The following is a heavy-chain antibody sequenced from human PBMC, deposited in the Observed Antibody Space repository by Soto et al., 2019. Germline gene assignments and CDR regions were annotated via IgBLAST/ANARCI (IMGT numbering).Heavy chain of an antibody. Sequence: SRNPDITSTVYGYSSSTCYYWAWVRQSPGKGLEWIGSVYRSGAAYYSPTLKSRVTISVDTSKNQFSLHLKSVTAADAAVYYCARDSHCSLDVDGYFDLWGKLT. J-gene: IGHJ4*02. V-gene: IGHV4-38-2*02. CDR3: ARDSHCSLDVDGYFDL. CDR1: GYSSSTCYY. CDR2: VYRSGAA. D-gene: IGHD2-21*02.